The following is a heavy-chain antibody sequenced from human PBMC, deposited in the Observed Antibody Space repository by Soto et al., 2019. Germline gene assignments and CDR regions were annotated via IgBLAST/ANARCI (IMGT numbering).Heavy chain of an antibody. Sequence: GGSLRLSCAASGFTFSDYAMSWIRQAPGKGLEWVSYISSGGTSIYYADSVKGRFTISSDDAKNSLYLQMNSLRPEDTAVYFCATKAGGFYFGFDPWGQGTLVTVSS. D-gene: IGHD3-22*01. CDR2: ISSGGTSI. J-gene: IGHJ5*02. CDR3: ATKAGGFYFGFDP. V-gene: IGHV3-11*01. CDR1: GFTFSDYA.